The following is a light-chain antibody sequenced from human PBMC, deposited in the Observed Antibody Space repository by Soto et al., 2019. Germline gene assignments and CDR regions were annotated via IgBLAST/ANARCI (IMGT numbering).Light chain of an antibody. CDR2: LEGSGSY. V-gene: IGLV4-60*02. CDR3: ETGDSNTRV. CDR1: SGHSSYI. J-gene: IGLJ1*01. Sequence: QPVLTQSSSASASLGSSVKLTCTLSSGHSSYIIAWHQQQPGKAPRYLMKLEGSGSYNKGSGVPDRFSGSSSGADRYLTISNLQFEDEADYYCETGDSNTRVFGTGTKLTVL.